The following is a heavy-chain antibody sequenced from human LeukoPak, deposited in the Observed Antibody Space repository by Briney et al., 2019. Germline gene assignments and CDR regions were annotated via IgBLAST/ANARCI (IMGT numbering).Heavy chain of an antibody. CDR3: ARGRLRYYYGSGSYYNPPYYYYGMDV. CDR1: GRSISSGGYS. V-gene: IGHV4-30-2*01. CDR2: INHSGST. Sequence: SQTLSLTCAVSGRSISSGGYSWSWIRQPPGKGLEWIGEINHSGSTNYNPSLKSRVTISVDTSKSQFSLKLSSVTAADTAVYYCARGRLRYYYGSGSYYNPPYYYYGMDVWGQGTTVTVSS. J-gene: IGHJ6*02. D-gene: IGHD3-10*01.